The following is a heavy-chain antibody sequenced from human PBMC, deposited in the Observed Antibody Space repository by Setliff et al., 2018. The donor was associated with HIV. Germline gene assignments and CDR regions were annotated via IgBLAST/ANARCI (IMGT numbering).Heavy chain of an antibody. Sequence: GASVKVSCKASGYTFTSYQMHWVRQAPGQGHQWMGIINPSGGATRYAQKFQGKFTMTRDTSTNTLYMELNNLRAEDTAVYYCARSGGYCTGGTCYPTMFDYWGQGTLVTVSS. CDR3: ARSGGYCTGGTCYPTMFDY. CDR1: GYTFTSYQ. V-gene: IGHV1-46*01. CDR2: INPSGGAT. D-gene: IGHD2-8*02. J-gene: IGHJ4*02.